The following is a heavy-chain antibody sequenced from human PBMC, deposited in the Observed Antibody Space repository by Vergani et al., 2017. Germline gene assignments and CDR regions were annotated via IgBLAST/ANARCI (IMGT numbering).Heavy chain of an antibody. V-gene: IGHV5-51*01. D-gene: IGHD2-2*01. Sequence: EVQLVQSGAEVKKPGESLTISCKGSGYSFTSYWIGWVRQMPGKGLEWMGIIYPGDSDTRYSPSFQGQVTISADKSISTAYLQWSSLKASDTAMYYCARDMSSTSCYDDVGVCYYGMDVWGQGTTVTVSS. CDR2: IYPGDSDT. CDR3: ARDMSSTSCYDDVGVCYYGMDV. CDR1: GYSFTSYW. J-gene: IGHJ6*02.